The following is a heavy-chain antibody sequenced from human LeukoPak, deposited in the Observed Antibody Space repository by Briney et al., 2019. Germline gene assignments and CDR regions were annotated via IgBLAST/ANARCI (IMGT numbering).Heavy chain of an antibody. V-gene: IGHV1-18*01. CDR1: GYTFTSYG. CDR2: ISGNNGNT. J-gene: IGHJ4*02. Sequence: GASVKVSCKASGYTFTSYGISWVRQAPGQGLEWMGWISGNNGNTNYAQKLQGRVTITTDTSTSTAYMELRSLRSDDTAVYYCARTAAAGPAPGDYWGQGTLVTVSS. D-gene: IGHD6-13*01. CDR3: ARTAAAGPAPGDY.